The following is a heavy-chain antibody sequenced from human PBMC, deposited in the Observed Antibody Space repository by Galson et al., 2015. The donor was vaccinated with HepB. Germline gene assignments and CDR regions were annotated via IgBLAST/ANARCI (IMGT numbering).Heavy chain of an antibody. Sequence: CAISGDSVSSNSAAWDWIRQSPSRGLEWLGRTYYRSKWYNDYAVSVKSRITINPDTSKNQFSLQLNSVTPEDTAVYYCARDRVEMATISYFDYWGQGTLVTVSS. V-gene: IGHV6-1*01. CDR2: TYYRSKWYN. D-gene: IGHD5-24*01. CDR3: ARDRVEMATISYFDY. J-gene: IGHJ4*02. CDR1: GDSVSSNSAA.